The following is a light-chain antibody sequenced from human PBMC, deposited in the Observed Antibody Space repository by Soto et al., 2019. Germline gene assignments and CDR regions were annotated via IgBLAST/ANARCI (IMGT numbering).Light chain of an antibody. Sequence: QSALTQPASVSGSPGQSITISCTGTSSDVGGYNYVSWYQQHPDKAPKLMIYEVNNRPSGVSNRFSASKSGDTASLTISGLQAEDEADYYCSSYTSSSTWVFGGGTKLTVL. J-gene: IGLJ3*02. V-gene: IGLV2-14*01. CDR1: SSDVGGYNY. CDR2: EVN. CDR3: SSYTSSSTWV.